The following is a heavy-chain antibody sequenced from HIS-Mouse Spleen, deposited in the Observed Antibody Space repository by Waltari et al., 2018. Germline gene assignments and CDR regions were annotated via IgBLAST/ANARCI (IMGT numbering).Heavy chain of an antibody. CDR3: ARGRSSSPY. J-gene: IGHJ4*02. D-gene: IGHD6-6*01. CDR1: GFTFSSYW. CDR2: KKQGGREK. Sequence: EVQLVESGGGLVQPGGSLRLSCAASGFTFSSYWMSWVRQAPGKGLGWVAKKKQGGREKYYVDSVKGRFTISRDNAKNSLYLQMNSLRAEDTAVYYCARGRSSSPYWGQGTLVTVSS. V-gene: IGHV3-7*01.